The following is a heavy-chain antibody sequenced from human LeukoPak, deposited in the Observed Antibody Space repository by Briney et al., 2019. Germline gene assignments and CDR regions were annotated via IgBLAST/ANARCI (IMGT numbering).Heavy chain of an antibody. CDR1: GFAFSNTG. CDR2: ISPTGEGT. J-gene: IGHJ4*02. CDR3: ARDAGGAWPFDY. Sequence: AGGSLRLSCAASGFAFSNTGTTWVRQAPGRGLEWVSTISPTGEGTHYADSVKGRFTISRDNSKNTLSLEMNSLRADDTATYYCARDAGGAWPFDYWGQGTRVIVSS. D-gene: IGHD4-17*01. V-gene: IGHV3-23*01.